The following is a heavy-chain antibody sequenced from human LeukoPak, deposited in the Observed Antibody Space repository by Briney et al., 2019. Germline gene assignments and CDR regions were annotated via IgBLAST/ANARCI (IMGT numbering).Heavy chain of an antibody. J-gene: IGHJ4*02. CDR3: ARARASGWIDY. Sequence: GGSLRLSCAASGFSFSSYDIHWVRQATGKGLEWVSAIGTAGDPYYPGSVRGRFTISREDAKNSLYLEMNSLRVGDTAMYYCARARASGWIDYWSQGTLVTVSS. D-gene: IGHD6-19*01. CDR2: IGTAGDP. V-gene: IGHV3-13*05. CDR1: GFSFSSYD.